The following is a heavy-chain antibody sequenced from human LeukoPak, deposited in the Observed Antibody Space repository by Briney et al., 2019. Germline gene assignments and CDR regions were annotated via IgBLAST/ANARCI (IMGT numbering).Heavy chain of an antibody. CDR1: GYTFTSYD. Sequence: ASVKVSCKASGYTFTSYDINWVRQATGQGLEWMGWMNPNSGNTGYAQKFQGRVTMTRNTSISTAYMELRSLRSDDTAVYYCAREFRTYYDFWSGYYIFDYWGQGTLVTVSS. D-gene: IGHD3-3*01. CDR2: MNPNSGNT. V-gene: IGHV1-8*01. J-gene: IGHJ4*02. CDR3: AREFRTYYDFWSGYYIFDY.